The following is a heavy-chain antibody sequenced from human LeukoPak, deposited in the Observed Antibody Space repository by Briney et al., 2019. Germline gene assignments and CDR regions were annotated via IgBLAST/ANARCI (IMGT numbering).Heavy chain of an antibody. CDR1: GGSISSSNW. CDR2: IYHSGST. V-gene: IGHV4-4*02. J-gene: IGHJ5*02. Sequence: PSETLSLTCAVSGGSISSSNWWSWVRQPPGKGLEWIGEIYHSGSTNYNPSLKSRVTISVDKSKNQFSLKLSSVTAADTAVYYCARALAIYSSSWYRWFDPWGQGTLVTVSS. D-gene: IGHD6-13*01. CDR3: ARALAIYSSSWYRWFDP.